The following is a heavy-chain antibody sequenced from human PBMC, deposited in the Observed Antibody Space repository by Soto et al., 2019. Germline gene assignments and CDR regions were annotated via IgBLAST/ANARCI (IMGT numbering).Heavy chain of an antibody. J-gene: IGHJ4*02. V-gene: IGHV3-33*01. Sequence: QVQLVESGGGVVQPGRSLRLSCAASGFTCSSYGMHWVRQAPGKGLEWVAVIWYDGSNKYYADSVKGRFTISRDNSKNTLYLQMNSLRVEDTAVYYCARIGDFWSGYYDPFDYCGQGTLVTVSS. D-gene: IGHD3-3*01. CDR1: GFTCSSYG. CDR3: ARIGDFWSGYYDPFDY. CDR2: IWYDGSNK.